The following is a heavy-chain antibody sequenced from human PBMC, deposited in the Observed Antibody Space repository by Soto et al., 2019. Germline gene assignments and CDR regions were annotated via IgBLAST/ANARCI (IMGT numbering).Heavy chain of an antibody. CDR1: GFTFNSYS. CDR3: ARKSSGYYPLDY. D-gene: IGHD3-22*01. CDR2: ISGSGGHI. V-gene: IGHV3-23*01. Sequence: AGGSLRLSCAASGFTFNSYSMNWVRQAPGKGLEWVSVISGSGGHIYYADSVKGRFTISRDNSKNTLYLEMNSLTAEDTAIYFCARKSSGYYPLDYWGQGTLVTVSS. J-gene: IGHJ4*02.